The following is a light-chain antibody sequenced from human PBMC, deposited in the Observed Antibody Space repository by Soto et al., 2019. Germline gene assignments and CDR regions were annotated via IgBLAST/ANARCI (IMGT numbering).Light chain of an antibody. Sequence: EILLTQSPGTRSLSPGEKATLSCRASQSISNDFAWFQQKPGQVPRILIYGVSNTATGVSARLSGSGSRTEFILTISSLPSEDFAVYYYLQYHYWWTFGQGTKVDNK. V-gene: IGKV3-15*01. CDR3: LQYHYWWT. CDR1: QSISND. J-gene: IGKJ1*01. CDR2: GVS.